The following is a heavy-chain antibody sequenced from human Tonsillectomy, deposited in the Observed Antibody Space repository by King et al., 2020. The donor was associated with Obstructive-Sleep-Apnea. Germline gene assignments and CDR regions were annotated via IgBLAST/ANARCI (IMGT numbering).Heavy chain of an antibody. V-gene: IGHV7-4-1*02. D-gene: IGHD6-13*01. CDR2: INTNTGNP. CDR1: VYSFTSYA. CDR3: ARMVYSSSWYRFFDS. J-gene: IGHJ4*02. Sequence: VQLVQSGSELKTPGASVKVSCKASVYSFTSYAMNWVRQAPGQGLEWMGRINTNTGNPRYAKGFTGRFVFSLETTGSTAYLQISSLKAEDTAVYYCARMVYSSSWYRFFDSWGQGTLVTVSS.